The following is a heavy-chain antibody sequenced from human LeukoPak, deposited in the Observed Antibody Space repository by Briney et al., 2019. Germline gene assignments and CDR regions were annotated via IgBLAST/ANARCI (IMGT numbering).Heavy chain of an antibody. J-gene: IGHJ4*02. D-gene: IGHD3-9*01. CDR1: GFTFSSYS. CDR2: ISSSSSYR. CDR3: ARATSYDILTGYFDY. Sequence: GGSLRLSCAASGFTFSSYSMNWVRQAPGKGLEWVSSISSSSSYRYYADSVKGRFTISRDNAKNSLYLQMNSLRAEDTAVYYCARATSYDILTGYFDYWGQGTLVTVSS. V-gene: IGHV3-21*01.